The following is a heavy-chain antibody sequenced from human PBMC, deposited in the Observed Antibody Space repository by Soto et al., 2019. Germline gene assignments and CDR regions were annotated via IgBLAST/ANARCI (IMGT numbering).Heavy chain of an antibody. CDR1: GGSISSYY. Sequence: QVQLQESGPGLVKPSETLSLTCTVSGGSISSYYWSWIRQPPGKGLEWIGYIYYSGSTNYNPSLKSRVTISVDTSKNQFSLKLSSVTAADTALYYCARGPTVTGYYFDYWGQGTLVTVSS. D-gene: IGHD4-17*01. V-gene: IGHV4-59*01. CDR2: IYYSGST. CDR3: ARGPTVTGYYFDY. J-gene: IGHJ4*02.